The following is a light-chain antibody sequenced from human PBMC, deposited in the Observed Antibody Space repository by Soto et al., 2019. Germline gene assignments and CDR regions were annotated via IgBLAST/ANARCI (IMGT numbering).Light chain of an antibody. Sequence: QSALTQPASVSGSPGQSITISCTGTSNDVGGYNFVFWYQQHPTKAPKLIIYDVINRPSGVSNRFSGSKSGNMASLTISGLQAEDEADYYCTSYTSSVTFVFGTGTKVTVL. J-gene: IGLJ1*01. CDR2: DVI. CDR3: TSYTSSVTFV. CDR1: SNDVGGYNF. V-gene: IGLV2-14*03.